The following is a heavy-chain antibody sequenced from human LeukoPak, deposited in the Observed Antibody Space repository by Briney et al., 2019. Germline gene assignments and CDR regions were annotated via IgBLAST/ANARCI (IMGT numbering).Heavy chain of an antibody. Sequence: PSETLSLTCSVSGYSFTSGHYWGWIRQPPGKGLEWIANIYHTGSAHYNPSLKSRVTISVDTSKNQFSLKLSSVTAADTALYYCARGRPITLFGVVDYWGQGTLVTVSS. CDR2: IYHTGSA. CDR1: GYSFTSGHY. V-gene: IGHV4-38-2*02. J-gene: IGHJ4*02. D-gene: IGHD3-3*01. CDR3: ARGRPITLFGVVDY.